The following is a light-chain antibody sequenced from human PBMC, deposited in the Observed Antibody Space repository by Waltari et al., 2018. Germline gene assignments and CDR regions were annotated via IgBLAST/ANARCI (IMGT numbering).Light chain of an antibody. V-gene: IGKV1-5*03. J-gene: IGKJ2*01. CDR3: QQYSSFST. Sequence: EIQMTKSPFPLFASVGARFPISCRASQSVGTWLAWYQQKPGKAPKLLIDMASSLESVVPSRFSGSGSGTEFTLTISSLQPDDFATYSCQQYSSFSTFGQGTKVDI. CDR1: QSVGTW. CDR2: MAS.